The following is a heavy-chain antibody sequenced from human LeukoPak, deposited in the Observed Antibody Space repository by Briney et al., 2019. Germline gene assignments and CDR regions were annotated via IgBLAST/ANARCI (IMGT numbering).Heavy chain of an antibody. V-gene: IGHV3-64D*06. CDR3: VRGTGY. Sequence: GGSRRLSWSVSGFTFSTYVMRCVRQAPGKGLEYVSAISSNGDNTYYADSVKGRFTISRDNSKNTLYLQMSSLRADDTAVYYCVRGTGYWGQGTLVTVSS. J-gene: IGHJ4*02. CDR2: ISSNGDNT. CDR1: GFTFSTYV.